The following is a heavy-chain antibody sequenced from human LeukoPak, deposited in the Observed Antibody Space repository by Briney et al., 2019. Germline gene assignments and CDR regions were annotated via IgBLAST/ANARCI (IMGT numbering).Heavy chain of an antibody. Sequence: PGGSLRLSCAASGFTFSSYAMNWVRQAPGKGLEWVSGISNSGGSIYYADSVKGRFTISRDNSKNTLYLQMNSLRAEDKAVYYCAKETSSSFDYWGQGTLVTVSS. CDR2: ISNSGGSI. CDR1: GFTFSSYA. V-gene: IGHV3-23*01. CDR3: AKETSSSFDY. D-gene: IGHD6-6*01. J-gene: IGHJ4*02.